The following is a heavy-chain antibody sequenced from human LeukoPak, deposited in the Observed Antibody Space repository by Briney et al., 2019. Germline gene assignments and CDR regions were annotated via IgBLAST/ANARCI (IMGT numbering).Heavy chain of an antibody. D-gene: IGHD5-18*01. CDR3: AKDRTAYSYGSIDH. Sequence: GGSLRLSCAASGFKYDDHAMHWVRQAPGKGLEWVSGITWNSGRIGYADSVKGRFTIPRDNAKNSLYLQVNSLREEDTALYYCAKDRTAYSYGSIDHWGQGTLVTVSS. J-gene: IGHJ4*02. CDR2: ITWNSGRI. CDR1: GFKYDDHA. V-gene: IGHV3-9*01.